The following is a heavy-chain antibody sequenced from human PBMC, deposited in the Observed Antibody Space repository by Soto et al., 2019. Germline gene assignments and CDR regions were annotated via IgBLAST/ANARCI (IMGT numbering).Heavy chain of an antibody. Sequence: SETLSLTCTVSGGSITSSNYHWGWSRQPPGKGLEWIGTIYYSGNTYYNPSLKSRVTMSMDASKIQFSLTLSSVAVADTAVYYCARLTNARPGDDWGQGTLVTVSS. CDR2: IYYSGNT. CDR3: ARLTNARPGDD. CDR1: GGSITSSNYH. V-gene: IGHV4-39*01. D-gene: IGHD2-2*01. J-gene: IGHJ4*02.